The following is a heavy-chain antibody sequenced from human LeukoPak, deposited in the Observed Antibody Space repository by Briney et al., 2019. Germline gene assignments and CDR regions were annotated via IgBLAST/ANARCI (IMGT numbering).Heavy chain of an antibody. D-gene: IGHD3-10*01. V-gene: IGHV1-2*02. Sequence: ASVKVSCKASGYTFTGYYMHWVRQAPGQGLEWMGWINPNSGGTNYAQKFQGRVTMTRDTSISTAYMELSRLRSDDTAVYYCARPRGPYGRNDAFDIWGQGTMVTVSS. CDR2: INPNSGGT. J-gene: IGHJ3*02. CDR3: ARPRGPYGRNDAFDI. CDR1: GYTFTGYY.